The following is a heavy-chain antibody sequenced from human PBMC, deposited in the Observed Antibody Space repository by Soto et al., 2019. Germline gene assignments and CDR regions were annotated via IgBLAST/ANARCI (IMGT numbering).Heavy chain of an antibody. CDR1: RGSISNGDYC. J-gene: IGHJ4*02. D-gene: IGHD3-22*01. V-gene: IGHV4-31*11. Sequence: TLCLTCAVSRGSISNGDYCWSWVRQSPGKGLEWIGHIYHSGRTYYNPSLKSRVTISVDTSMNQFSLNLLSMTAADTAVYYCARWLEVSLQYLDSWGQG. CDR2: IYHSGRT. CDR3: ARWLEVSLQYLDS.